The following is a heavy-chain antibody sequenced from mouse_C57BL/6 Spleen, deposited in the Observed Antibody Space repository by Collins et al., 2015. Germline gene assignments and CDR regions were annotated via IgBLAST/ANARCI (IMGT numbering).Heavy chain of an antibody. CDR3: ARYYGNYWYFDV. D-gene: IGHD2-1*01. J-gene: IGHJ1*03. Sequence: QVQLQQPGAELVRPGSSVKLSCKASGYTFTSYWMHWVKQRPIQGLEWIGNIDPSDSETHYNQKFKDKATLTVDKSSSTAYMQLSSLTSEGSAVYYCARYYGNYWYFDVWGTGTTVTVSS. CDR1: GYTFTSYW. CDR2: IDPSDSET. V-gene: IGHV1-52*01.